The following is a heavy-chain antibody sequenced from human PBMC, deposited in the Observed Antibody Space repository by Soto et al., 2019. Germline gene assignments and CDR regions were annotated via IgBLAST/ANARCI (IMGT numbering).Heavy chain of an antibody. J-gene: IGHJ3*02. Sequence: PETLRLTWAVSGCTISNGYYWGWSRKPPGKGLEWIGSIYHSGTTNYNPSLKSRVTMSVDTSKNQISLKLSSVTAADTPVYTCVRETSFSIHGPFDIRGQGTMVT. CDR2: IYHSGTT. V-gene: IGHV4-38-2*02. CDR1: GCTISNGYY. CDR3: VRETSFSIHGPFDI. D-gene: IGHD5-18*01.